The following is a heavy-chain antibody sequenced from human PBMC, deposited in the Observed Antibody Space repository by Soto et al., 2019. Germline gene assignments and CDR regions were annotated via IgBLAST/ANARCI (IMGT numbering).Heavy chain of an antibody. CDR1: GGTFSSYA. Sequence: QVQLVQSGAEVKKPGSSVRVSCKASGGTFSSYAISWVRQAPGQGLEWMGGIIPIFGTANYAQKFQGRVTITADESTSTAYMELSSLRSEDTAVYYCARGAPKSFTMIVVAYDYWGQGTLVTVSS. CDR2: IIPIFGTA. CDR3: ARGAPKSFTMIVVAYDY. J-gene: IGHJ4*02. V-gene: IGHV1-69*01. D-gene: IGHD3-22*01.